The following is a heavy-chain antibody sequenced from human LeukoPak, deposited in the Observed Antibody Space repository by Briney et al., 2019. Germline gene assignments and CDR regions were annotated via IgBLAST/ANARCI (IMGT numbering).Heavy chain of an antibody. D-gene: IGHD3-22*01. CDR3: AREWGLESSGFYYAY. CDR2: VTPIFGTA. Sequence: SVKVSCKASGGTFGRFTISWVRQAPGQGFEWMGGVTPIFGTANFAQRFQGRVSITADESTSTAFMELTSLRFEDTAVYYCAREWGLESSGFYYAYWGQGTLVTVSS. CDR1: GGTFGRFT. V-gene: IGHV1-69*13. J-gene: IGHJ4*02.